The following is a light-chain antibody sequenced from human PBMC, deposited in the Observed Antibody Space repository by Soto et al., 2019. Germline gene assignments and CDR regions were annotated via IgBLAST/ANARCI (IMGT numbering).Light chain of an antibody. CDR2: GAS. V-gene: IGKV3-20*01. CDR3: QQCGAAPYT. CDR1: QSVNSNF. Sequence: EIVLTQSPGTLSLSPGATATLSCRASQSVNSNFFAWYQQKLGQAPRLLVFGASFRVPGIPERFSGSGSGTDFTRSITRLEPDEFAVYYCQQCGAAPYTFGQGTNLEI. J-gene: IGKJ2*01.